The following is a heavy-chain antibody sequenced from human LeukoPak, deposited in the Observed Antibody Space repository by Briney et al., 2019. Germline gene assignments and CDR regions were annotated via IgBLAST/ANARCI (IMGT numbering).Heavy chain of an antibody. CDR2: IYYSGST. Sequence: PSETLSLTCTVSGGSISSSYWSWIRQPPGRGLEWIGYIYYSGSTNYNPSLKSRVTISVDRTKNQFSLKLNSMTAADTAVYYCAKNGYSGYDLDYWGQGTLVTVSS. V-gene: IGHV4-59*01. CDR3: AKNGYSGYDLDY. D-gene: IGHD5-12*01. J-gene: IGHJ4*02. CDR1: GGSISSSY.